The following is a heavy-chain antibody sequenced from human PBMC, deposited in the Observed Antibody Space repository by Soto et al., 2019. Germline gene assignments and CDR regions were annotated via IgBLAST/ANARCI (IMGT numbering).Heavy chain of an antibody. Sequence: SETLSLTCAVSGYSISSGYYWGWIRQPPGKGLEWIGSIYHSGSTYYNPSLKSRVTISVDTSKNQFSLKLSSVTAADTAVYYCARGRLLGYFDYWGQGTLVTVSS. D-gene: IGHD7-27*01. CDR3: ARGRLLGYFDY. CDR2: IYHSGST. CDR1: GYSISSGYY. V-gene: IGHV4-38-2*01. J-gene: IGHJ4*02.